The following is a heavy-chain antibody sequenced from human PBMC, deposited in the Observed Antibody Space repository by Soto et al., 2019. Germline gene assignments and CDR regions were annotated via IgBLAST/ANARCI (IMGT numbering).Heavy chain of an antibody. D-gene: IGHD2-2*01. V-gene: IGHV1-58*01. CDR2: IVVGSGNT. J-gene: IGHJ4*02. CDR3: AKGGLLPRANRWF. Sequence: ASVKVSCKASGFTFTSSAVQWVRQARGQRLEWIGWIVVGSGNTNYAQKFQERVTITRDMSTSTAYMELSSLRAEDTAVYYCAKGGLLPRANRWFWGQGTLVTVSS. CDR1: GFTFTSSA.